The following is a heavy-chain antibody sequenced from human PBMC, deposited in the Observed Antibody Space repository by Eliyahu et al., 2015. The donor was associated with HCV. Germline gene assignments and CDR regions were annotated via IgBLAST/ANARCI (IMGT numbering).Heavy chain of an antibody. CDR3: VRHSLPTLSEGS. CDR2: FSFSGST. V-gene: IGHV4-39*01. J-gene: IGHJ4*02. D-gene: IGHD3-10*01. Sequence: QLQLQESGPGLVNPSQTLSLTXVVXGXSVASXTYYWGWXRQPPEKGLEXVGTFSFSGSTYYNXSLRNRVSIFVDTSKNHYSLHVTSVTLEDTAVYYCVRHSLPTLSEGSWGRGTQVIVS. CDR1: GXSVASXTYY.